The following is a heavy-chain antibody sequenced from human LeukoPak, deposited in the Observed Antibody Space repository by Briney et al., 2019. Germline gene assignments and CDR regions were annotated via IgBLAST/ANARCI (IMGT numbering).Heavy chain of an antibody. J-gene: IGHJ3*02. V-gene: IGHV4-34*01. CDR2: INHSGST. Sequence: SETLSLTCAVYGGSFSGYYWSWIRQPPGKGLEWIGEINHSGSTNYNPSLKSRVTISVDTSKNQFSLKLSSVTAADTAVYYCAIAEATAQGYAFDIWGQETMVTVSS. CDR1: GGSFSGYY. D-gene: IGHD1-26*01. CDR3: AIAEATAQGYAFDI.